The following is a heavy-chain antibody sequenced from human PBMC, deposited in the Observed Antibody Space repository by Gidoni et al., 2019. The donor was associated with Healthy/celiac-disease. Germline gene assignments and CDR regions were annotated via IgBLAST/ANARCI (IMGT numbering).Heavy chain of an antibody. V-gene: IGHV4-39*01. D-gene: IGHD1-26*01. J-gene: IGHJ5*02. Sequence: QLQLQESGPGLGKTSEPMSITCTVSGGSISSSSYYWGWNRQTPGQGLEWIGSISYSGSTYYNPSLKSRVTLSVDPSKNQFSLNLSSVTAADTAVYYCARLVGAMFDPWGQGTLVTVSS. CDR2: ISYSGST. CDR3: ARLVGAMFDP. CDR1: GGSISSSSYY.